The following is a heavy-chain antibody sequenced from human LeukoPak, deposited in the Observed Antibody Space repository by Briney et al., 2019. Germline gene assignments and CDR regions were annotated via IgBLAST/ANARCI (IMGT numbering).Heavy chain of an antibody. CDR3: ARDGDYYGSGSYDFDY. J-gene: IGHJ4*02. CDR1: GFTLSDYY. CDR2: ISSSGSTI. V-gene: IGHV3-11*04. Sequence: GGSLRLSCAASGFTLSDYYMSWIRQAPGKGLEWISYISSSGSTIYYADSVKGRFTVSRDNAKKSLYLQMNSLRAEDTALYYCARDGDYYGSGSYDFDYWGQGTLVTVSS. D-gene: IGHD3-10*01.